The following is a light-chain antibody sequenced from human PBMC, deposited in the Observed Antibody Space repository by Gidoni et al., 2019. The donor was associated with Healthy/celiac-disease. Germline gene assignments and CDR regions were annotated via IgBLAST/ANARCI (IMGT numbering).Light chain of an antibody. CDR1: QSVSSN. CDR2: GAP. CDR3: QQYNNWPRSFT. J-gene: IGKJ3*01. V-gene: IGKV3-15*01. Sequence: EIVMTQSPATLSVSPGERATLSCRASQSVSSNLAWYQQKPGQAPRLLIYGAPTRATGIPARFSGSGSGTAFTPTISSLQSEDFAVYYCQQYNNWPRSFTFGPGTKVDIK.